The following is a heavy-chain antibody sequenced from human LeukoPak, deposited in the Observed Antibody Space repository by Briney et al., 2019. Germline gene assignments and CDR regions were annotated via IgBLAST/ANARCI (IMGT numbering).Heavy chain of an antibody. J-gene: IGHJ4*02. CDR2: INHSGST. V-gene: IGHV4-4*02. D-gene: IGHD3-22*01. CDR1: GGSISSSNW. Sequence: SETLSLTCAVSGGSISSSNWWSWVRQPPGKGLEWIGEINHSGSTNYNPSLKSRVTTSVDTSKNQFSLKLSSVTAADTAVYYCARGRRKIVVGTAYDYWGQGTLVTVSS. CDR3: ARGRRKIVVGTAYDY.